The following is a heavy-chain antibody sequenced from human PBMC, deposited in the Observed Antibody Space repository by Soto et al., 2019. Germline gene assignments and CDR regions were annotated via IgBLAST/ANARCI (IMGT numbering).Heavy chain of an antibody. CDR3: ARFPGEVGATSGSEGMDV. Sequence: GGSLRLSCAASGFTFSSYGMHWVRQAPGKGLEWVAVIWYDGSNKYYADSVKGRFTISRDNSKNTLYLQMNSLRAEDTAVYYCARFPGEVGATSGSEGMDVWGQGTTVTVSS. CDR2: IWYDGSNK. J-gene: IGHJ6*02. V-gene: IGHV3-33*01. CDR1: GFTFSSYG. D-gene: IGHD1-26*01.